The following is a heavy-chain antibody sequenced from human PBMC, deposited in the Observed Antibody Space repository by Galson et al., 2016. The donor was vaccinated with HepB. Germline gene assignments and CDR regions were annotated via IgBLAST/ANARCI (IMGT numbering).Heavy chain of an antibody. D-gene: IGHD3-16*02. CDR1: GNSFTSYW. J-gene: IGHJ5*02. CDR3: ARPALIETSSFGFAP. Sequence: QSGAEVKKPGESLRISCQGSGNSFTSYWISWVRQMPGKGLEWVGIIYPGDSDTTYSPSFQGQVPISADKSTSTAYLQWNSLKASDTAMYYCARPALIETSSFGFAPGGQGTLVTVSS. CDR2: IYPGDSDT. V-gene: IGHV5-51*01.